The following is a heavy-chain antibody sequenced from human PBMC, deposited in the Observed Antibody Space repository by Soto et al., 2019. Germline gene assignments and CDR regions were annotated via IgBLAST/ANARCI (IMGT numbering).Heavy chain of an antibody. J-gene: IGHJ5*02. V-gene: IGHV4-34*01. D-gene: IGHD3-10*01. Sequence: PXETLSRTGAVYGASFSGYYWSWIRQPPGKGLEWIGEINHSGSTNYNPSLKSRVTISVDTSKNQFSLNLSSVTAADTAVYYCERGSGYYGSGSYYNPWGQGTLVTVYS. CDR1: GASFSGYY. CDR3: ERGSGYYGSGSYYNP. CDR2: INHSGST.